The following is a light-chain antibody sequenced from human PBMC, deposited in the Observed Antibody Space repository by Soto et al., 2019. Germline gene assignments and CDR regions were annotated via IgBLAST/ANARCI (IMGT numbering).Light chain of an antibody. CDR1: QSISSY. J-gene: IGKJ1*01. CDR3: QHDNSYSDA. V-gene: IGKV1-5*03. CDR2: KAS. Sequence: DIQISHSPSSLSPSVGVWVTITCRASQSISSYLNWYQQKPGKAPKLLIYKASTLKSGVPSRFSGSGSGTEFTLTISSLQPDDFATYYRQHDNSYSDAFGRGTKVDIK.